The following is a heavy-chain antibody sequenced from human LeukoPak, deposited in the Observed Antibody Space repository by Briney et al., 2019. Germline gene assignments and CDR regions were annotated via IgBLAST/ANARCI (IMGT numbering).Heavy chain of an antibody. CDR3: AITMVRGVRNMRFDY. V-gene: IGHV4-59*01. J-gene: IGHJ4*02. D-gene: IGHD3-10*01. CDR1: GGFISSYY. CDR2: IYYSGST. Sequence: SETLSLTCTVSGGFISSYYWSWIRQPPGKGLEWIGYIYYSGSTNYNPSLKSRVTISVDTSKNQFSRKLSSVTAADTAVYYCAITMVRGVRNMRFDYWGQGTLVTVSS.